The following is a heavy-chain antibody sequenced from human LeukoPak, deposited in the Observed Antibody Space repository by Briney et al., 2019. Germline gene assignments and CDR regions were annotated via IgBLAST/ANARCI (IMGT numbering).Heavy chain of an antibody. CDR1: GGSFSGYY. J-gene: IGHJ4*02. CDR2: INHSGST. Sequence: SETLSFTCAVYGGSFSGYYWSWIRQPPGKGLEWIGEINHSGSTNYNPSLKSRVTISVDTSKNQFSLKLSSVTAADTAVYYCARTKNWEPLDYWGQGTLVTVSS. D-gene: IGHD1-26*01. CDR3: ARTKNWEPLDY. V-gene: IGHV4-34*01.